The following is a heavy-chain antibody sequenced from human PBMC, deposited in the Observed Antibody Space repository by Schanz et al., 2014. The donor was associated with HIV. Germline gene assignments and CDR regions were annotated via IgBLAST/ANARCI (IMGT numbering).Heavy chain of an antibody. CDR1: GGTFSNYA. CDR2: IIPIIGTA. CDR3: ARTYTGDWSTGAD. V-gene: IGHV1-69*06. D-gene: IGHD2-21*02. Sequence: EQLVQSGAEVKMPGSSVKVSCKASGGTFSNYAMTWVRQAPAQGLEWMAGIIPIIGTADYAQKFQGRVTITADKSTSTVYMDLSSLRSEDTAVYYCARTYTGDWSTGADWGQGTLVTVSS. J-gene: IGHJ4*02.